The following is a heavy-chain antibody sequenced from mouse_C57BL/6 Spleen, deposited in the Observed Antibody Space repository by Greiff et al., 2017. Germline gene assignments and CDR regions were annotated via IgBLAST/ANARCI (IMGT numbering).Heavy chain of an antibody. Sequence: EVQLQQSGPVLVKPGASVKMSCKASGYTFTDYYMNWVKQSHGKSLEWIGVINSYNGGTSYNQKFKGKATLTVDKSSSTTYMELNSLTSEDSAVYYSAREGSPDFDCNAPYAMDYWGQGTSVTVSS. CDR3: AREGSPDFDCNAPYAMDY. J-gene: IGHJ4*01. CDR1: GYTFTDYY. V-gene: IGHV1-19*01. D-gene: IGHD2-4*01. CDR2: INSYNGGT.